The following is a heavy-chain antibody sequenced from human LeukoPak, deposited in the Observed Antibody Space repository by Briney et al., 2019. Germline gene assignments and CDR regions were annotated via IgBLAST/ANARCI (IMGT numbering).Heavy chain of an antibody. Sequence: GGSLRLSCAPAGFTFSSYAMSWVRQAPGKGLEWVSAISGSGGSTYYADSVKGRFTISRDNSKNTLYLQMNSLRAEDTAVYYCAKEMALSYSSSWYGDYWGQGTLVTVSS. J-gene: IGHJ4*02. CDR1: GFTFSSYA. V-gene: IGHV3-23*01. D-gene: IGHD6-13*01. CDR2: ISGSGGST. CDR3: AKEMALSYSSSWYGDY.